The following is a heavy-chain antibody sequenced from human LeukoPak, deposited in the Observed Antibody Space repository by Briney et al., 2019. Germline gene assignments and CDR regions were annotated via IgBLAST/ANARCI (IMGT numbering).Heavy chain of an antibody. CDR3: ARHYPNYYGSGSYYWDY. CDR2: ISYDGSNK. CDR1: GFTFSSYA. D-gene: IGHD3-10*01. Sequence: TGGPLRLSCTASGFTFSSYAMHWVRQAPGRGLEWVAVISYDGSNKYYADSVKGRFTISRDNSKNTLYLQMNSLRAEDTAVYYCARHYPNYYGSGSYYWDYWGQGTLVTVSS. V-gene: IGHV3-30*14. J-gene: IGHJ4*02.